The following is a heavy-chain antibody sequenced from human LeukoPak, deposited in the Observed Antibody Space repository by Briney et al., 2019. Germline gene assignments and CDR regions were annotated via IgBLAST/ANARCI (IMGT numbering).Heavy chain of an antibody. CDR3: ARVGRWDGDDSSGYNWFDP. D-gene: IGHD3-22*01. J-gene: IGHJ5*02. Sequence: ASETLSLTCTVSGGSISSYYWSWIRQPAGKGLEWIGRIYTSGSTNYNPSLKSRVTMSVDTSKNQFSLKLSSVTAAGTAVYYCARVGRWDGDDSSGYNWFDPWGQGTLVTVSS. V-gene: IGHV4-4*07. CDR1: GGSISSYY. CDR2: IYTSGST.